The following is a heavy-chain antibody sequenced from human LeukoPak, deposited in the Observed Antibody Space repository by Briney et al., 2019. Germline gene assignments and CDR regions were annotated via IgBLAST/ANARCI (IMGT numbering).Heavy chain of an antibody. D-gene: IGHD3-3*01. CDR1: GGTFSSYA. CDR2: IIPIFGTA. Sequence: GASVKVSCKASGGTFSSYAISWVRQAPGQGLEWMGGIIPIFGTANYAQKFQGRVTITADESTSTAYMELSSLRSEDTAVYYCARDRYYDFWSGYYTGYWFDPWGQGTLVTVSS. V-gene: IGHV1-69*13. J-gene: IGHJ5*02. CDR3: ARDRYYDFWSGYYTGYWFDP.